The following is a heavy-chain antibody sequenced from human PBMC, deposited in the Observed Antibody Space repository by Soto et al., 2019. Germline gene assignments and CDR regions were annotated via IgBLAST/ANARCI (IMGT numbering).Heavy chain of an antibody. V-gene: IGHV4-59*01. D-gene: IGHD2-15*01. CDR2: IYYSGST. J-gene: IGHJ3*01. CDR3: VGSVVVAAEGVTVVFDV. Sequence: LSLTCTVSGVSISSYYWSWIRQPPGKGLEWIGYIYYSGSTNYNPSLKSRVTISVDTSKNQFSLKLSSVTAADTGVYYCVGSVVVAAEGVTVVFDVWGQGTMVTVS. CDR1: GVSISSYY.